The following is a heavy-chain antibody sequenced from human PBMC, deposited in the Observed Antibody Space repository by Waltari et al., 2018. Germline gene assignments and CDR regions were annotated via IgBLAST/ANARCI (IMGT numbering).Heavy chain of an antibody. CDR1: EFTFSSYA. J-gene: IGHJ6*02. CDR3: ARDYCDRTNCHGMDV. Sequence: QVQLVESGGGVVQPGRSLRLSCEASEFTFSSYAMHWVRQAPGKGVGWVAVISYNARNIYYVDAVKGRFTISRDNSKKTLYLQMNSLRAEDTAVYYCARDYCDRTNCHGMDVWGQGTTVTVSS. V-gene: IGHV3-30*04. CDR2: ISYNARNI. D-gene: IGHD3-22*01.